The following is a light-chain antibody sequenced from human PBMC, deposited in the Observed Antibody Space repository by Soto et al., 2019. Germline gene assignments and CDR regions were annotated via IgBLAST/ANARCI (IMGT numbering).Light chain of an antibody. J-gene: IGKJ2*02. Sequence: VMTQSSATLSVSPGERVILSCRASQSIGSNLAWCQQKPGQPPRLLIYHTSTRAPDIPPRFSGSGSGTEFTLTISSLQSEDFGIYFCQECNNWPRCTFGQGTKLQIK. V-gene: IGKV3-15*01. CDR2: HTS. CDR3: QECNNWPRCT. CDR1: QSIGSN.